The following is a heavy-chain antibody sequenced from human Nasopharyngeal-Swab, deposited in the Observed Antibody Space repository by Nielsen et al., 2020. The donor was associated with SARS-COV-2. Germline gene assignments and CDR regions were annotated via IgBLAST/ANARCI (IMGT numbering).Heavy chain of an antibody. Sequence: SETLSLTCAVYGGSFSGYYWSWIRQPPGKGLEWIGEINHSGSTNYNPSLKSRVTISVDTSKNQFSLKLSSVTAAYTAVYYCARLGWLQLPDDYWGQGTLVTVSS. V-gene: IGHV4-34*01. J-gene: IGHJ4*02. CDR1: GGSFSGYY. D-gene: IGHD5-24*01. CDR2: INHSGST. CDR3: ARLGWLQLPDDY.